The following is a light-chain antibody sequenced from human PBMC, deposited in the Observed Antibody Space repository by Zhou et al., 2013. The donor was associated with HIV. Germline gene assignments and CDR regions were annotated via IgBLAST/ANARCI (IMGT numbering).Light chain of an antibody. V-gene: IGKV3-20*01. Sequence: ETVLTQSPGTLSLSPGERATLSCRASQSVNNNYLAWYQQKLGQAPRLLIYGASSRATGIPDRFSGSGSDTDFTLTISSLQPDDFATYYCQQYNSYQGTFGQGTKLEIK. J-gene: IGKJ2*02. CDR3: QQYNSYQGT. CDR2: GAS. CDR1: QSVNNNY.